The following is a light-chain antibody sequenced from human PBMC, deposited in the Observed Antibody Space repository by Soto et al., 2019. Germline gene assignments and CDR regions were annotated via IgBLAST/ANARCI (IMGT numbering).Light chain of an antibody. V-gene: IGKV1-39*01. Sequence: DIHMTQSPSSLSAFVGARVTVTCRAGQTISNYVNWYQQSSGKAPKVLVYAACTLQCGVPSRFSGSGSGADFTLTISSLQPEDFATYYCQQSYTIPWMFGQGTKLNI. CDR2: AAC. J-gene: IGKJ1*01. CDR1: QTISNY. CDR3: QQSYTIPWM.